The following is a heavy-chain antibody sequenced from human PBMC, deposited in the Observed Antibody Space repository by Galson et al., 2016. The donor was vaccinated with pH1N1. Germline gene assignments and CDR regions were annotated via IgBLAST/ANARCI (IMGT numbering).Heavy chain of an antibody. CDR1: GLVFRAYS. CDR3: ARGPKSSSGWNFYYYGMDV. J-gene: IGHJ6*01. CDR2: LSYDETKE. Sequence: CAASGLVFRAYSMHWVRQAPGQGLAWVAVLSYDETKEYYGDSVKGRFTISRDISKNTVYLQMSRLRPDDTAVYYCARGPKSSSGWNFYYYGMDVWGQGTTVTVSA. V-gene: IGHV3-30-3*01. D-gene: IGHD6-19*01.